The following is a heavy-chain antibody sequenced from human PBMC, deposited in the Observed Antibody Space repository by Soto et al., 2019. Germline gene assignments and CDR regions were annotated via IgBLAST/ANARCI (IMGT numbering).Heavy chain of an antibody. V-gene: IGHV4-39*01. CDR1: GGPISSSSYY. Sequence: SETLSLTCTVSGGPISSSSYYWGWIRQPPGKGLEWIGSIYYSGSTYYNPSLKSRVTISVDTSKNQFSLKLSSVTAADTAVYYCARQDTMIVVVITHFDYWGQGTLVTVSS. D-gene: IGHD3-22*01. CDR3: ARQDTMIVVVITHFDY. CDR2: IYYSGST. J-gene: IGHJ4*02.